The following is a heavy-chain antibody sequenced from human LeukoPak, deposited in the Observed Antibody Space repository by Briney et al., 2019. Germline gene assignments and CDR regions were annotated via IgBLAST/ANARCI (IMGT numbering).Heavy chain of an antibody. J-gene: IGHJ6*03. CDR3: AKDGGLHLYYYYKYMDI. CDR1: GFTFNSYG. D-gene: IGHD5-24*01. Sequence: PGGSLRLSCAASGFTFNSYGMHWVRQAPGKGLEWVAFIRYDGSYEYYADSVKGRFTISRDNSKTTLYLQMNSLRSEDTAVYYCAKDGGLHLYYYYKYMDIWGKGTTVTDS. V-gene: IGHV3-30*02. CDR2: IRYDGSYE.